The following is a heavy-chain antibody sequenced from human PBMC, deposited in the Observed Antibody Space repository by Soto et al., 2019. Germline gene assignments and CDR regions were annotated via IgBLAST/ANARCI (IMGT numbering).Heavy chain of an antibody. CDR2: IYPGDSDT. D-gene: IGHD2-8*01. CDR1: GYSFTSYW. CDR3: ASRRGLYRHRDYYYYMDV. Sequence: GESLKISCKGSGYSFTSYWIGWVRQMPGKGLEWMGIIYPGDSDTTYSPSFQGHVTISVDKSTSTAYLQWSSLKASDTAMYYWASRRGLYRHRDYYYYMDVWGKGTTVTVSS. V-gene: IGHV5-51*01. J-gene: IGHJ6*03.